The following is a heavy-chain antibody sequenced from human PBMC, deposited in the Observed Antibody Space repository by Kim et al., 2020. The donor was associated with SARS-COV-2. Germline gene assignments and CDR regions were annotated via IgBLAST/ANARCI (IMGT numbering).Heavy chain of an antibody. D-gene: IGHD6-13*01. Sequence: NPSLKSRVTISVDTSKNQFSLKLSSVTAADTAVYYCARAPYSSSGGWFDPWGQGTLVTVSS. V-gene: IGHV4-59*01. CDR3: ARAPYSSSGGWFDP. J-gene: IGHJ5*02.